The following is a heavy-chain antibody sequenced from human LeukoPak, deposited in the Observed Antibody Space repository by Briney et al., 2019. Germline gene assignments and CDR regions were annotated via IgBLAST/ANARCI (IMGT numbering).Heavy chain of an antibody. J-gene: IGHJ5*02. CDR3: ARTSGSYYRVNWFDP. V-gene: IGHV4-38-2*02. CDR2: IYYSGST. D-gene: IGHD3-10*01. CDR1: GYSISSGYY. Sequence: SETLSLTCTVSGYSISSGYYWGWIRQPPGKGLEWIGSIYYSGSTYYNPSLKSRVTISVDTSKNQFSLKLSSVTAADTAVYYCARTSGSYYRVNWFDPWGQGTLVTVSS.